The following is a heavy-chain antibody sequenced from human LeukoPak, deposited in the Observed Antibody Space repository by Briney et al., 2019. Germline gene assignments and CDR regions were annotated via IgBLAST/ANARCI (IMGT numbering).Heavy chain of an antibody. J-gene: IGHJ5*02. CDR1: GGSFSGYY. CDR3: ARVDGSCSGGSCPSGNWFDP. CDR2: FHTRGST. D-gene: IGHD2-15*01. V-gene: IGHV4-59*10. Sequence: PSETLSLTCAVYGGSFSGYYWTWIRQPPGKGLEWIGRFHTRGSTNYNPSLKSRVIISVDTSKNQFSLKLNSVTAADTAVYYCARVDGSCSGGSCPSGNWFDPWGQGTLVTVSS.